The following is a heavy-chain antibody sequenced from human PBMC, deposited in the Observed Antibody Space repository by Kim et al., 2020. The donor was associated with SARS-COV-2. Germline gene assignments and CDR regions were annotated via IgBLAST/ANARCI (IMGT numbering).Heavy chain of an antibody. V-gene: IGHV1-24*01. Sequence: ASVKVSCKVSGYTLTELSMHWVRQAPGKGLEWMGGFDPEDGETIYAQKFQGRVTMTEDTSTDTAYMELSSLRSEDTAVYYCATLGTGITGYWDTGRGRISFDYWGQGTLVTVSS. CDR1: GYTLTELS. D-gene: IGHD1-20*01. CDR3: ATLGTGITGYWDTGRGRISFDY. CDR2: FDPEDGET. J-gene: IGHJ4*02.